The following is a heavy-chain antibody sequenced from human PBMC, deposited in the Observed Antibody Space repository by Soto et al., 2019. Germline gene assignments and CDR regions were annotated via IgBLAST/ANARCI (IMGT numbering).Heavy chain of an antibody. V-gene: IGHV1-2*04. D-gene: IGHD3-3*01. CDR1: GYTFTGYY. CDR2: INPNSGGT. CDR3: ARGGMEWLPPDHGMDV. J-gene: IGHJ6*02. Sequence: ASVKVSCKASGYTFTGYYMHWVRQAPGQGLEWMGWINPNSGGTNYAQKFQGWVTMTRDTSISTAYMELSRLRSDDTAVYYCARGGMEWLPPDHGMDVWGQGTTVTVSS.